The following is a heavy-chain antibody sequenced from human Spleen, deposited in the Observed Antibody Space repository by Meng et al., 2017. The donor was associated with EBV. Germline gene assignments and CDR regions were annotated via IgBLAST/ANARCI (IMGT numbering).Heavy chain of an antibody. CDR3: ARDLVGEYDF. D-gene: IGHD2/OR15-2a*01. CDR1: GFTFSSYW. CDR2: INEHGSIT. V-gene: IGHV3-74*03. J-gene: IGHJ4*02. Sequence: EVHLVESGGVLVQPGGSLRFSCAASGFTFSSYWMHWVRQAPGKGPVWVSRINEHGSITTYADSVNGRSTISRDNAKETLYLQMNSLRDEDTAIYYCARDLVGEYDFWGQGTLVTVSS.